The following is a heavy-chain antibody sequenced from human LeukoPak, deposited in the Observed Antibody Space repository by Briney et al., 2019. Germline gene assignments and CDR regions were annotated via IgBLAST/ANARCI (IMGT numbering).Heavy chain of an antibody. V-gene: IGHV4-34*01. D-gene: IGHD2-2*01. Sequence: PSETLSLTCAVYGGSFSGYYWSWIRQPPGKGLEWIGEINHSGSTNYNPSLKSRVTISVDTSKNQFSLKLSFVTAADTAVYYCARGQVVVVPAATRYYYYYGMDVWGQGTTVTVSS. J-gene: IGHJ6*02. CDR3: ARGQVVVVPAATRYYYYYGMDV. CDR1: GGSFSGYY. CDR2: INHSGST.